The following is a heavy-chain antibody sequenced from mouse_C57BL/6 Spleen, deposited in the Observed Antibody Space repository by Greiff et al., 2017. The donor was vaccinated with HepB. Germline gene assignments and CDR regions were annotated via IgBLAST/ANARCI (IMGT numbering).Heavy chain of an antibody. V-gene: IGHV14-4*01. Sequence: DVKLQESGAELVRPGASVKLSCTASGFNIKDDYMHWVKQRPEQGLEWIGWINPENGDTEYASKFQGKATITADTSSNTAYLQLSSLTSEDTAVYYCTEGSSLAAMDYWGQGTSVTVSS. CDR1: GFNIKDDY. CDR3: TEGSSLAAMDY. D-gene: IGHD1-1*01. J-gene: IGHJ4*01. CDR2: INPENGDT.